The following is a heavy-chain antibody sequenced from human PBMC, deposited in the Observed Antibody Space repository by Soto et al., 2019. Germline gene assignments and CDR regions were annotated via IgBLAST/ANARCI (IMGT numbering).Heavy chain of an antibody. CDR3: AGGEYKWKAPFVC. J-gene: IGHJ4*02. CDR1: GYTFTSYY. CDR2: INPSGGST. V-gene: IGHV1-46*01. Sequence: QVQLVQSGAEVKKPGASVKVSCKASGYTFTSYYMHWVRQAPGQGLEWMRIINPSGGSTSYAQKVLGRVKMTRDTCTSRVYMELSSLISKDTAVYYCAGGEYKWKAPFVCWGQGTMVNVSS. D-gene: IGHD1-20*01.